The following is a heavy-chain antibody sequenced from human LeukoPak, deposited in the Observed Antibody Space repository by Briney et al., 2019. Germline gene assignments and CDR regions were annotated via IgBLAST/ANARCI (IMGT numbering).Heavy chain of an antibody. CDR3: ARRSGSYVDY. CDR1: GGSISSYY. D-gene: IGHD3-10*01. J-gene: IGHJ4*02. Sequence: PSETLSLTCTVSGGSISSYYWGWIRQPPGKGLEWIGSIYYSGSTYYNPSLKSRVTISVDTSKNQFSLKLSSVTAADTAVYYCARRSGSYVDYWGQGTLVTVSS. V-gene: IGHV4-39*01. CDR2: IYYSGST.